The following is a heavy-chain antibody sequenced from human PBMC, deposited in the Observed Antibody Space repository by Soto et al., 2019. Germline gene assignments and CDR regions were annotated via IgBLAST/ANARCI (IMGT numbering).Heavy chain of an antibody. CDR1: GFTFSSYG. J-gene: IGHJ6*03. CDR2: IWYDGSNK. CDR3: ARAPANVLLWFGSQQKPNYYYYYYMDV. Sequence: GGSLRLSCAASGFTFSSYGMHWVRQAPGKGLEWVAVIWYDGSNKYYADSVKGRFTISRDNSKNTLYLQMNSLRAEDTADYYWARAPANVLLWFGSQQKPNYYYYYYMDVWGKGTTVTVSS. V-gene: IGHV3-33*01. D-gene: IGHD3-10*01.